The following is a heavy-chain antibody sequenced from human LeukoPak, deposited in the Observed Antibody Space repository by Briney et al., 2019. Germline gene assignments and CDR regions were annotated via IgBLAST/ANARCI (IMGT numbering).Heavy chain of an antibody. CDR1: GFTFSSYS. D-gene: IGHD5-18*01. CDR2: ISSSSSYI. J-gene: IGHJ4*02. Sequence: GGSLRLSCAASGFTFSSYSMNWVRQAPGKGLEWVSSISSSSSYIYYADSVKGRFTISRDNSKNTLYLQMNSLRAEDTAVYYCAKDHGYSYGYVFGYWGQGTLVTVSS. CDR3: AKDHGYSYGYVFGY. V-gene: IGHV3-21*01.